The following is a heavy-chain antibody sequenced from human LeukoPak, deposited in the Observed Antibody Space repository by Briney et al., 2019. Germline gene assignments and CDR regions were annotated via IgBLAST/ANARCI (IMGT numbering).Heavy chain of an antibody. V-gene: IGHV3-23*01. J-gene: IGHJ4*02. CDR2: ISDSGGIT. CDR1: GFTFSSYP. Sequence: GGSLRLYCAASGFTFSSYPMTWVRQAPGKGPEWVSFISDSGGITYYADSVKGRFTISRDNSKNTLYLQMNSLRAEDTAVYYCAKNTQYSGYYDCWGQGTLVAVSS. CDR3: AKNTQYSGYYDC. D-gene: IGHD6-6*01.